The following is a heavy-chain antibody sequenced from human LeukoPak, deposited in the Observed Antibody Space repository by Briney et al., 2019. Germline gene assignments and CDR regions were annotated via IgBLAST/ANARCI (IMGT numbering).Heavy chain of an antibody. D-gene: IGHD2-15*01. CDR2: INHSGST. Sequence: SETLSLTCAVYGGSFSGYYWSWIRQPPGKGLEWIGEINHSGSTNYNPSLKSRVTISVDTSKNQFSLKLSSVTAADTAVYYCARDEYCSGGSCYSGGGFDYWGQGTLVTVSS. J-gene: IGHJ4*02. CDR3: ARDEYCSGGSCYSGGGFDY. CDR1: GGSFSGYY. V-gene: IGHV4-34*01.